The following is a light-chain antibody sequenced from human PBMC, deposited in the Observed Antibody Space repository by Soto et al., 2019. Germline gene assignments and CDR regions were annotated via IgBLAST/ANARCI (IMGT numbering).Light chain of an antibody. CDR2: KAS. Sequence: DIQMTQSPSTLSASVGDRVTITCRASQSINNWLAWYQQKPGKAPKLFIFKASTLASGVPSRFSGSGSGTEFTLSISSLQSDDFATYFCQQYESFPRTFGQGTKVEIK. CDR1: QSINNW. V-gene: IGKV1-5*03. CDR3: QQYESFPRT. J-gene: IGKJ1*01.